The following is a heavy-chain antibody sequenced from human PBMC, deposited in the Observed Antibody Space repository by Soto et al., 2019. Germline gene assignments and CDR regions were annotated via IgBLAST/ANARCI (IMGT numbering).Heavy chain of an antibody. CDR3: AREVGLQQSTLWNPPGYYYGMDV. D-gene: IGHD1-1*01. J-gene: IGHJ6*02. CDR2: ISAYNGNT. V-gene: IGHV1-18*04. CDR1: GYTFTSYG. Sequence: QVQLVQSGAEVKKPGASVKVSCKASGYTFTSYGISWVRQAPGQGLEWMGWISAYNGNTNYAQKLQGRVTMTTDTSTSTAYMELRSLRSDDTAVYYCAREVGLQQSTLWNPPGYYYGMDVWGQGTTVTVS.